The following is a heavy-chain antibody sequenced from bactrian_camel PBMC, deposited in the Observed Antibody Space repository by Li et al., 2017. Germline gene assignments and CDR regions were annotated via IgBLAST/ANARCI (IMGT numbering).Heavy chain of an antibody. V-gene: IGHV3S1*01. Sequence: VQLVESGGGSVQAGGSLRLSCAFSGYTYSGHCMAWFRQAPGKEREGVARNATGSGNTYYADSAKGRFTISRANAENTLYLQVNSLKTEDTAMYYCAAEARRGWYCGAVEYVYWGQGTQVTVS. CDR1: GYTYSGHC. CDR3: AAEARRGWYCGAVEYVY. J-gene: IGHJ4*01. CDR2: NATGSGNT. D-gene: IGHD2*01.